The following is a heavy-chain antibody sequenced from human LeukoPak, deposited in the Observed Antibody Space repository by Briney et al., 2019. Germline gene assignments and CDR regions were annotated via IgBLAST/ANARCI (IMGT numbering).Heavy chain of an antibody. CDR3: ARQGYSSGWYSSSPYYYYGMDV. CDR2: IYYSGST. D-gene: IGHD6-19*01. CDR1: GGSISSYY. Sequence: SSETLSLTCTVSGGSISSYYWSWIRQPPGKGLEWIGYIYYSGSTNYNPSLKSRVTISVDTSKNQFSLKLSSVTAADTAVYYCARQGYSSGWYSSSPYYYYGMDVWGQGTTVTVSS. J-gene: IGHJ6*02. V-gene: IGHV4-59*08.